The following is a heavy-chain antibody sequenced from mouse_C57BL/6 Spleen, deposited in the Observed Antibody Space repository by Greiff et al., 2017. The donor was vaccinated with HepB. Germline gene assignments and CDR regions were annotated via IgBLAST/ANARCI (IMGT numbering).Heavy chain of an antibody. Sequence: VQLQQSGTVLARPGASVKMSCKTSGYTFTSYWMHWVTQRPGQGLEWIGAIYPGNSDTSYNQKFKGKAKLTAVTSASTAYMGLSSLTNEDSAVYYCTRGDGYSNYSFAYWGQGTLVTVSA. J-gene: IGHJ3*01. D-gene: IGHD2-5*01. CDR1: GYTFTSYW. V-gene: IGHV1-5*01. CDR2: IYPGNSDT. CDR3: TRGDGYSNYSFAY.